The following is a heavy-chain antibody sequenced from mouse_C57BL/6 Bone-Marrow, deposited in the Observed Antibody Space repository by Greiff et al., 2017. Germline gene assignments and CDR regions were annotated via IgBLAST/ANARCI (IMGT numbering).Heavy chain of an antibody. CDR1: GYTFTSYW. D-gene: IGHD2-12*01. CDR3: ARDCVYCSSYYFDY. Sequence: QVQLQQPGAELVKPGASVKMSCKASGYTFTSYWITWVKQRPGQGLEWIGDIYPGSGSTNYNEKFKSKATLTVDTSSSTAYMQLSSLTSEDSAVYYCARDCVYCSSYYFDYWGQGTTLTVSS. J-gene: IGHJ2*01. V-gene: IGHV1-55*01. CDR2: IYPGSGST.